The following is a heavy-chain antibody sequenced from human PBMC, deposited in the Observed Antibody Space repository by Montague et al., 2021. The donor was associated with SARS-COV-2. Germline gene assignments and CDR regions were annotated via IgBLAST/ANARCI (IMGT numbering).Heavy chain of an antibody. CDR2: FYSVGST. CDR1: GASVGSSD. J-gene: IGHJ3*02. V-gene: IGHV4-59*02. CDR3: ARETMTADAFDI. Sequence: SETLSLTCTVSGASVGSSDWGWIWQSPGKGLEWIGYFYSVGSTDYKPSLKSRATISRDTSKNQFSLKVRSVTAADTAVYYRARETMTADAFDIWGQGTMVTVSS. D-gene: IGHD1-14*01.